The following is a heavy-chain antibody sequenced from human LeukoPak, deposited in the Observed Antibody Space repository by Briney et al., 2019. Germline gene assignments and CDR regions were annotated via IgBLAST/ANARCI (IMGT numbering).Heavy chain of an antibody. J-gene: IGHJ4*02. CDR3: TSYSHYYFDY. CDR2: IKSKTDGGTT. Sequence: KPGGSLRLSCAASGFTSSNAWMSWVRQAPGKGLEWVGRIKSKTDGGTTDCATPVKGRFTISRDDSKNTLYLQMNSLKTEDTAVYYCTSYSHYYFDYWGQGTLVTVSS. D-gene: IGHD3-10*01. CDR1: GFTSSNAW. V-gene: IGHV3-15*01.